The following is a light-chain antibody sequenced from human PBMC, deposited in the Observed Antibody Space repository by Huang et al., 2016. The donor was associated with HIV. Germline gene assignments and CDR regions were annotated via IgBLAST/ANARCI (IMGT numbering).Light chain of an antibody. J-gene: IGKJ1*01. CDR2: GAS. CDR1: QSMSSSY. V-gene: IGKV3-20*01. Sequence: EIVLTQSPGTLSLSPGERATLSCRASQSMSSSYLAWYRQKPGQAPRLLIYGASSRATGIPDRFSCSVSGTDFTLTISRLESEDFAVYYCQQYGSSSWTFGQGTKVEIK. CDR3: QQYGSSSWT.